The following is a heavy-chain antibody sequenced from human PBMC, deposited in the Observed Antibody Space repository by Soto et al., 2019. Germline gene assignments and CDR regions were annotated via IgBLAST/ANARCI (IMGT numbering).Heavy chain of an antibody. CDR3: VQAQNWDAGDVSFDS. CDR1: GFNFDDYA. Sequence: EVQLVESGGGLVQPGRSLSLSCAASGFNFDDYAMHWVRQPPGKGLEWVAGISWNGESVSYADSVKGRFTISRDNAKNSLSLHMASLRAEDTALYYCVQAQNWDAGDVSFDSWGQGTRVTVSS. CDR2: ISWNGESV. J-gene: IGHJ4*02. V-gene: IGHV3-9*01. D-gene: IGHD1-1*01.